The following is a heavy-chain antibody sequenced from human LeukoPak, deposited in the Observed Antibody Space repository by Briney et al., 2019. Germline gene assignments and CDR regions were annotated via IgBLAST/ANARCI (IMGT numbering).Heavy chain of an antibody. CDR1: GGSFSGYY. V-gene: IGHV4-34*01. J-gene: IGHJ4*02. CDR2: INHSGST. CDR3: ARDEERTDFDY. D-gene: IGHD1-26*01. Sequence: SETLSLTCAVYGGSFSGYYWSWIRQPPGKGLEWIGEINHSGSTNYNPSLKSRVTISVDTSKNQFSLKLSSVTAADTAVYYCARDEERTDFDYWGQGTLVTVSS.